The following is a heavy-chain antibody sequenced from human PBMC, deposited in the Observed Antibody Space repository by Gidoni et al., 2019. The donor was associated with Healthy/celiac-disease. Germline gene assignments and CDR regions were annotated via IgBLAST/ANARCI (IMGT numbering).Heavy chain of an antibody. CDR3: AKGGSSTSRYWAYYFDY. D-gene: IGHD2-2*01. V-gene: IGHV3-9*01. Sequence: EVQLVESGGGLVQPGRSLRLSCAASGFTFDDYAMHWVRPAPGKGLEWVSGISWNSGSIGYADSVKGRFTISRDNAKNSLYLQMNSLRAEDTALYYCAKGGSSTSRYWAYYFDYWGQGTLVTVSS. J-gene: IGHJ4*02. CDR1: GFTFDDYA. CDR2: ISWNSGSI.